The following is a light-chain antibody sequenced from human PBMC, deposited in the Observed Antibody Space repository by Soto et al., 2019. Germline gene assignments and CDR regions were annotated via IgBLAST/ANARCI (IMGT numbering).Light chain of an antibody. V-gene: IGLV1-40*01. CDR2: GNN. J-gene: IGLJ3*02. CDR1: SSNIGAGYD. Sequence: QSVLTQPPSVSGAPGQRVTISCTGSSSNIGAGYDVHWYQHLPGTAPKLLIYGNNNRPSGVPDRFSGSKSGTSASLAITGLQAEDEADYYCQSYDYRLSGSRVFGGGTKVTVL. CDR3: QSYDYRLSGSRV.